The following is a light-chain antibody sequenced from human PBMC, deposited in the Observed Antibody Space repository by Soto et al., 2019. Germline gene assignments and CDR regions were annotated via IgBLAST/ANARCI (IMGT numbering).Light chain of an antibody. V-gene: IGKV3-11*01. CDR1: QSVSSL. CDR3: QQRSNWPLT. J-gene: IGKJ4*01. CDR2: DAS. Sequence: EIVLTQSPATLSLSPGERATLSCRASQSVSSLLAWYQQKPGQAPRLLIYDASSRATGIPTRFSGSGSGTDFTLTISSLEPEYCAVYYCQQRSNWPLTFGGGTKVEIK.